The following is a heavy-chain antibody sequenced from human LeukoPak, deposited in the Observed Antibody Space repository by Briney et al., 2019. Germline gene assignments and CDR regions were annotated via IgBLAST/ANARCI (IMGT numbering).Heavy chain of an antibody. CDR2: INPNSGGT. V-gene: IGHV1-2*02. CDR3: ARDRSPAPGRDFGRGHFDY. J-gene: IGHJ4*02. CDR1: GYTFTAYY. D-gene: IGHD3-3*01. Sequence: ASVKVSCKASGYTFTAYYMHWVRQAPGQGLEWMGWINPNSGGTNYAQKFQGKATMTRDTSISTAYMELSRLRSDDTAVYYCARDRSPAPGRDFGRGHFDYWGQGTLVTVSS.